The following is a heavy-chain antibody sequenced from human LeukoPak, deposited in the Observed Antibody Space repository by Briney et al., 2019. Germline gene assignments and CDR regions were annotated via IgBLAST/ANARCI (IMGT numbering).Heavy chain of an antibody. CDR2: ISSSSSTI. CDR3: ARDGGIAVVGPYYMDV. V-gene: IGHV3-48*01. Sequence: AGGSLRLSCAASGFTFSSYSMNWVRQAPGKGLEWVAYISSSSSTIYYADSVKGRFTISRDNAKNSLYLQMNSLRAEDTAVYYCARDGGIAVVGPYYMDVWGKGTTVTVSS. D-gene: IGHD6-19*01. J-gene: IGHJ6*03. CDR1: GFTFSSYS.